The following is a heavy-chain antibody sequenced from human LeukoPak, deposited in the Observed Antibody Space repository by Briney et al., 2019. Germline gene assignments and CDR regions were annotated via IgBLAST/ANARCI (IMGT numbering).Heavy chain of an antibody. CDR3: ARQNSNRIFDY. CDR2: IYHSGST. J-gene: IGHJ4*02. Sequence: SETLSLTCAVSGYSISSGYYWGWIRQPPRKGLEWIGSIYHSGSTYYNPSLKSRVTISVDTSKNQFSLKLSSVTAADTAVYYCARQNSNRIFDYWGQGTLVTVSS. D-gene: IGHD4-11*01. V-gene: IGHV4-38-2*01. CDR1: GYSISSGYY.